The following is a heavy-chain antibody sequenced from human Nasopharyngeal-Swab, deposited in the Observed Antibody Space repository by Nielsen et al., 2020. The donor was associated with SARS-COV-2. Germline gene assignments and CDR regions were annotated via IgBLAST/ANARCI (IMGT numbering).Heavy chain of an antibody. Sequence: GESLKISCAASGFTFNNYNFNWVRPAPGTGLEWVSSISSSSSYIYYADSVKGRFTISRDNAKNSLYLQMNSLRAEDTAVYYCARDGLDYDFWSAYFMDVWGQGTTVTVSS. J-gene: IGHJ6*02. CDR2: ISSSSSYI. CDR3: ARDGLDYDFWSAYFMDV. CDR1: GFTFNNYN. V-gene: IGHV3-21*01. D-gene: IGHD3-3*01.